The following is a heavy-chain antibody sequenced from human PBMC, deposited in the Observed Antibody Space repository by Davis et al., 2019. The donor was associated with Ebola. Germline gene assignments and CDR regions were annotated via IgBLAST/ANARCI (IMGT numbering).Heavy chain of an antibody. CDR2: ISAYNGNT. CDR1: GYTFTSYG. J-gene: IGHJ6*04. D-gene: IGHD2-2*03. CDR3: ARDSPDLGIVVVPAAIPKYYYYYGMDV. Sequence: AASVKVSCKASGYTFTSYGISWVRQAPGQGLEWMGWISAYNGNTNYAQKLQGRVTMTTDTSTSTAYMELRSLRSDDTAVYYCARDSPDLGIVVVPAAIPKYYYYYGMDVWGKGTTATVSS. V-gene: IGHV1-18*01.